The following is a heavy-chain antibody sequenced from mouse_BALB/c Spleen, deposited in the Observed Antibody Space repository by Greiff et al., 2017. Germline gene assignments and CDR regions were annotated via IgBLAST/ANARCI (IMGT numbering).Heavy chain of an antibody. CDR1: GYTFTSYW. Sequence: VQVVESGAELAKPGASVKMSCKASGYTFTSYWMHWVKQRPGQGLEWIGYINPSTGYTEYNQKFKDKATLTADKSSSTAYMQLSSLTSEDSAVYYCARKGDGYWAMDYWGQGTSVTVSS. V-gene: IGHV1-7*01. D-gene: IGHD1-2*01. CDR2: INPSTGYT. J-gene: IGHJ4*01. CDR3: ARKGDGYWAMDY.